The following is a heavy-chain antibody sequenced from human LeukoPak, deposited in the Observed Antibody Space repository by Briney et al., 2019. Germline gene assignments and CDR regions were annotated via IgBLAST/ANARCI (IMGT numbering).Heavy chain of an antibody. V-gene: IGHV3-30*02. CDR1: GFTFSSYA. CDR3: AKASGRATIISFLFDY. CDR2: IPYDGSNK. J-gene: IGHJ4*02. Sequence: GGSLRLSCAASGFTFSSYAMHWVRQAPGKGLEWVAFIPYDGSNKYYADSVKGRFTISRDNSKNTLYLQMNSLRAEDTAVYYCAKASGRATIISFLFDYWGQGTLVTVSS. D-gene: IGHD5-24*01.